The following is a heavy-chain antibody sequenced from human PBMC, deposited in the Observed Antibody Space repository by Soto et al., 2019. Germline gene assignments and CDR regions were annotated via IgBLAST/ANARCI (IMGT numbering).Heavy chain of an antibody. D-gene: IGHD5-18*01. J-gene: IGHJ4*02. CDR1: GYTFTSYG. Sequence: QVQLVQSGAEVKKPGASVKVSCKASGYTFTSYGISWVRQAPGQGLEWMGWISAYNGNTNYAQKLQGRATIATDTSKNPAYMDLSRLTSDESVVTSCESSLLVGYGLEGESDWGQGTPVTVSS. V-gene: IGHV1-18*01. CDR3: ESSLLVGYGLEGESD. CDR2: ISAYNGNT.